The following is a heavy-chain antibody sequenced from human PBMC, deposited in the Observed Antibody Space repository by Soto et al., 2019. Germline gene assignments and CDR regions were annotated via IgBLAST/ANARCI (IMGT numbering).Heavy chain of an antibody. CDR1: GGSISSGDYY. CDR3: ARGHIVVVPAAKWFDP. J-gene: IGHJ5*02. D-gene: IGHD2-2*01. Sequence: SETLSLTCTVSGGSISSGDYYWSWIRQPPGKGLEWIGYIYYSGSTYYNPSLKSRVTISVDTSKNQFSLKLSSVTAADTAVYYCARGHIVVVPAAKWFDPWGQGTLVTVSS. V-gene: IGHV4-30-4*01. CDR2: IYYSGST.